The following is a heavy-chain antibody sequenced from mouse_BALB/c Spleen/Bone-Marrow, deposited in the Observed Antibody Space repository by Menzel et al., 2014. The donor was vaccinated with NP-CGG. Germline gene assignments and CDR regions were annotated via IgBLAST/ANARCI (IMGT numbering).Heavy chain of an antibody. V-gene: IGHV5-9-2*01. CDR3: ARHAYYDQTEVSFVY. J-gene: IGHJ3*01. CDR1: GFTFSNYG. CDR2: ISGGGSYT. D-gene: IGHD2-4*01. Sequence: DVMLVESGGGLVKSGGPLKLSCAASGFTFSNYGMSWVRQTPEKRLEWVATISGGGSYTFYSDSVKGRFTISRDNAKNNLYLQLSSLRSEDTALYYCARHAYYDQTEVSFVYWGQGTLVTVSA.